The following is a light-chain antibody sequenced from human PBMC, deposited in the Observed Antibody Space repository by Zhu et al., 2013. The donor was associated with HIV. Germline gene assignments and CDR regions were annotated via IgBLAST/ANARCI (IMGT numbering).Light chain of an antibody. J-gene: IGLJ2*01. CDR1: NSDVGSYDL. Sequence: QSALAQPASVSGSPGQSITISCTGTNSDVGSYDLVSWYQQLPGTAPKLLIYDNNKRFSGIPDRFSGSKSGTSATLDITGLQTGDEADYYCNSYTSSSTLVFGGGTKVTVL. CDR3: NSYTSSSTLV. V-gene: IGLV2-14*02. CDR2: DNN.